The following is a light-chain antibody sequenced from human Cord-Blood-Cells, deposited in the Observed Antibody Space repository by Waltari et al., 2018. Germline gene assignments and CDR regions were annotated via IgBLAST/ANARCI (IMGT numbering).Light chain of an antibody. Sequence: DFQMTQSPSSLSASVGHRATITCQASQDISNYLNWYQQKPGKAPKLLIYDASNLETGVPSRFSGSGSGTDFTFTISSLQPEDIATYYCQQYDNLPPLTFGGGTKVEIK. CDR3: QQYDNLPPLT. CDR2: DAS. J-gene: IGKJ4*01. V-gene: IGKV1-33*01. CDR1: QDISNY.